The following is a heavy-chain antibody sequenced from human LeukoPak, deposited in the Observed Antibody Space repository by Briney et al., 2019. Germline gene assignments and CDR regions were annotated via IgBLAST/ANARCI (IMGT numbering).Heavy chain of an antibody. CDR1: GYTFTGYY. Sequence: GASVKVSCKASGYTFTGYYMHWVRQAPGQGLEWMGWINPSSGGTNYAQKFQGRVTMTRDTSISTAYIELSRLRSDDTAVYYCARDLRGANNWFDPWGQGTLVTVSS. CDR2: INPSSGGT. D-gene: IGHD1-26*01. CDR3: ARDLRGANNWFDP. J-gene: IGHJ5*02. V-gene: IGHV1-2*02.